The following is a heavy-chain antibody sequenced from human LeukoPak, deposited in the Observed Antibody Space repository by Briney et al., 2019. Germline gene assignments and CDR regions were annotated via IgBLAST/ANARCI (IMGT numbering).Heavy chain of an antibody. V-gene: IGHV3-30*03. D-gene: IGHD3-10*01. CDR2: ISYDGSNK. CDR3: AREGRYGSGSYYKIEFDY. Sequence: PGGSLRLSCAASGFTLSTYGMHWVRQAPGKGLEWVAVISYDGSNKYYADSVKGRFTISRDNAKNSLYLQMNSLRAEDTAVYYCAREGRYGSGSYYKIEFDYWGQGTLVTVSS. CDR1: GFTLSTYG. J-gene: IGHJ4*02.